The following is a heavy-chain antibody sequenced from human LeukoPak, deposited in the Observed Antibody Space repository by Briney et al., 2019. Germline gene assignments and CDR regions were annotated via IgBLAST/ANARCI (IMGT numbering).Heavy chain of an antibody. CDR3: ARQKMVWFDP. Sequence: PSETLSLTCAVYGGSFSGYYWSWIRQPPGKGLEWIGEINHSGSTNYNPSLKSRVTISVDTSKNQFSLKLSSVTAADTAVYYCARQKMVWFDPWGPGTLVTVSS. D-gene: IGHD5-24*01. J-gene: IGHJ5*02. V-gene: IGHV4-34*01. CDR2: INHSGST. CDR1: GGSFSGYY.